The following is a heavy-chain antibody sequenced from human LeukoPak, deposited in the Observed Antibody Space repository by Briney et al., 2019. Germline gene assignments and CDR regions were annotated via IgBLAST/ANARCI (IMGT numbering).Heavy chain of an antibody. J-gene: IGHJ6*02. V-gene: IGHV3-30-3*01. CDR3: AREMGTWFSDV. CDR1: GFTFSSYA. CDR2: ISYDGSNK. D-gene: IGHD1-1*01. Sequence: GGSLRLSCAASGFTFSSYAMHWVRQAPGKGLEWVAVISYDGSNKYYADSVRGRFTISRDNSKNTLYLQMNSLRAEDTAVYYCAREMGTWFSDVWGQGTTVIVSS.